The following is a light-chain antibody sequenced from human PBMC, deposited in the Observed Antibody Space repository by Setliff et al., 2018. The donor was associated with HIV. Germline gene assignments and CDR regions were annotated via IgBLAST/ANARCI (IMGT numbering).Light chain of an antibody. CDR1: NIGSKS. J-gene: IGLJ2*01. V-gene: IGLV3-21*03. CDR3: QVWDTSSDHPV. Sequence: SYELTQPPSVSVAPGKTAKITCGGNNIGSKSVHWYQQRPGQAPVLVVYDDSDRPSGIPERFSGSNSDNTATPTISGVEAGDEADYYCQVWDTSSDHPVFGGGTKVTVL. CDR2: DDS.